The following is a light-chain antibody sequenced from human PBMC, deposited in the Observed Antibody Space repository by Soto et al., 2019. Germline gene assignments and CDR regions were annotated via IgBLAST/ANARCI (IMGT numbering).Light chain of an antibody. CDR3: AARDDSLRGRWV. CDR2: RNN. CDR1: SSNIGSDY. Sequence: QSVLTQPPSASGTPGQRVTISCSGSSSNIGSDYVFWYQHLPGTAPKLLIYRNNQRPSGVPDRFSGSKSGTSASLAISGLRSEDEADYYCAARDDSLRGRWVFGGGTKLTVL. V-gene: IGLV1-47*01. J-gene: IGLJ3*02.